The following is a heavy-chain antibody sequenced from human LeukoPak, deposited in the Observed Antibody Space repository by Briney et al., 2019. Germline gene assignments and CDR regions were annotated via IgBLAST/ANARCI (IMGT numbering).Heavy chain of an antibody. CDR3: ARDLPPLRTYGMDV. D-gene: IGHD3-16*01. V-gene: IGHV4-59*01. J-gene: IGHJ6*02. Sequence: SETLSLTCTVSGGSISSYYWSWIRQPPGKGLEWIGYIYYSGSTNYNPSLKSRVTISVDTSKNQFSLKLSSVTAADTAVYYCARDLPPLRTYGMDVWGQGTTVTVSS. CDR2: IYYSGST. CDR1: GGSISSYY.